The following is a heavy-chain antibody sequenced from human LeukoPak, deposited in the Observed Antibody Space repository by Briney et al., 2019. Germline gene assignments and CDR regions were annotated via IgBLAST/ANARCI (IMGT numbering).Heavy chain of an antibody. J-gene: IGHJ6*03. CDR1: GFTFSSYE. Sequence: TGGSLRLSCAASGFTFSSYEMNWVRQAPGKGLEWVSYISSSGSTIYYADSVKGRFTISRDNSKNTLYLQMNSLRAEDTAVYYCAKGVNTMVRGVDYYYYMDVWGKGITVTISS. D-gene: IGHD3-10*01. CDR2: ISSSGSTI. V-gene: IGHV3-48*03. CDR3: AKGVNTMVRGVDYYYYMDV.